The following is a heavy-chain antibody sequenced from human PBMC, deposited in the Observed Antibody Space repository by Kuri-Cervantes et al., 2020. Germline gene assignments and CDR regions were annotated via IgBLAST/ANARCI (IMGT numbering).Heavy chain of an antibody. D-gene: IGHD6-19*01. Sequence: ASVKVSCKASGYTFTSYGISWVRQAPGQGLDWMGWINTNTGKPTYAQGFTGRFVFSLDTSVSTAYLQISSLKAEDSAVYYCAGSSAHYPGDDSWGQGTLVTDSS. CDR3: AGSSAHYPGDDS. J-gene: IGHJ4*02. CDR1: GYTFTSYG. CDR2: INTNTGKP. V-gene: IGHV7-4-1*02.